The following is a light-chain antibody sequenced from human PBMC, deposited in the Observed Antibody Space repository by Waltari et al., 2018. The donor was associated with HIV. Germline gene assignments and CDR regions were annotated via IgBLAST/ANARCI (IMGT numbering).Light chain of an antibody. CDR3: AAWDDSLSAWV. V-gene: IGLV1-47*01. J-gene: IGLJ3*02. Sequence: QSVLTQPPSASGTPGQRVSIPCSGSSSNIGSNYVYWYQQLPGTAPKLLMYRNDERPSGVPERFSGSKSGTSASLAISGLRSEDEADYYCAAWDDSLSAWVFGGGTKLTVL. CDR2: RND. CDR1: SSNIGSNY.